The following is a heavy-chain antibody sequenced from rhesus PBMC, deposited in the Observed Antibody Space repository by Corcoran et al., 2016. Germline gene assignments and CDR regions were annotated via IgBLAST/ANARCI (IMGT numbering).Heavy chain of an antibody. J-gene: IGHJ4*01. V-gene: IGHV1-111*02. CDR3: ATTIVVITSAFDY. D-gene: IGHD3-28*01. CDR1: GYTFTDHY. CDR2: VDPEDGEA. Sequence: EVQLVQSGAEVKKPGASVKISCKAAGYTFTDHYLHWGRRAPGNGLEWVGRVDPEDGEAIHAQKFQDRVTITADTSTDTAYMELSSLRSEDTAVYYCATTIVVITSAFDYWGQGVLVTVSS.